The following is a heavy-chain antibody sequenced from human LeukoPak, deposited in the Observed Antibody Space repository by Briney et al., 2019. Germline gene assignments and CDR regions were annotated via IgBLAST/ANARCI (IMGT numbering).Heavy chain of an antibody. V-gene: IGHV1-69*01. CDR1: GGTFSSYA. D-gene: IGHD5-24*01. CDR2: IIALFGTA. Sequence: SVKVSCKASGGTFSSYAISWVRRAPGQGLEWMGGIIALFGTANYAQKFQGRLTITADESTSTAYMELSSLRSEDTAVYYCARIRDGYNSYFFYGMDVWGQGTTVTVSS. CDR3: ARIRDGYNSYFFYGMDV. J-gene: IGHJ6*02.